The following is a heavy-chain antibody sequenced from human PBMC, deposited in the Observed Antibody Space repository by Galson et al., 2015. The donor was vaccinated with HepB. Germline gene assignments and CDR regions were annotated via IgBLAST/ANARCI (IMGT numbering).Heavy chain of an antibody. J-gene: IGHJ6*02. Sequence: SLRLSCAASGFTFSSYGMHWVRQAPGKGLEWVAFIRYDGSNKYYADSVKGRFTISRDNSKNTLYLQMNSLRAEDTAVYYCAKDLAPGLYSSSWYGPYYYYYGMDVWGQGTTVTVSS. V-gene: IGHV3-30*02. CDR1: GFTFSSYG. CDR2: IRYDGSNK. D-gene: IGHD6-13*01. CDR3: AKDLAPGLYSSSWYGPYYYYYGMDV.